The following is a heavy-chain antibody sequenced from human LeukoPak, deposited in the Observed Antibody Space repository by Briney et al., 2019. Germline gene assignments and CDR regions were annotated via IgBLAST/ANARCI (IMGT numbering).Heavy chain of an antibody. CDR2: ISYDGRNK. V-gene: IGHV3-30*18. CDR3: AKGDSSSWQLDY. D-gene: IGHD6-13*01. J-gene: IGHJ4*02. Sequence: PGGSLRLSCAASRXTFSSYGMHWVRQAPGKGLEWVAVISYDGRNKNYADSVKGRSTISRDNSKNTLYLQMNSLRVEDTAVYYCAKGDSSSWQLDYWGQGTLVTVSS. CDR1: RXTFSSYG.